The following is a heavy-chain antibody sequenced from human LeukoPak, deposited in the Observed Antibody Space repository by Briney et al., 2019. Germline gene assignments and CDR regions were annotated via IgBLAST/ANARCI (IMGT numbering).Heavy chain of an antibody. D-gene: IGHD1-1*01. Sequence: PGGSLRLSCAASGFTFSSYEMNWVRQAPGKGLEWVSYISSSGSTIYCADSVKGRFTVSRDNSKNMLYLQMNSLRAEDTAVYYCAYYHVNEEPPTFWGQGTLVTVSS. CDR2: ISSSGSTI. J-gene: IGHJ4*02. V-gene: IGHV3-48*03. CDR3: AYYHVNEEPPTF. CDR1: GFTFSSYE.